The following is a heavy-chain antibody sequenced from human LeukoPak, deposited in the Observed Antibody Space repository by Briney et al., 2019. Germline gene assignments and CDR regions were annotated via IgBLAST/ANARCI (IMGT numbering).Heavy chain of an antibody. CDR1: GFTFSGSA. CDR2: IRSKANSYAT. Sequence: GGSLRLSCAASGFTFSGSAMHWVRQASGKGLEWVGRIRSKANSYATAYAASVKGRFTISRDDSKNTAYLQMNSLKTEDTAVYYCTSPLTYYYDSSGYYYDYWGQGTLVTVSS. D-gene: IGHD3-22*01. CDR3: TSPLTYYYDSSGYYYDY. V-gene: IGHV3-73*01. J-gene: IGHJ4*02.